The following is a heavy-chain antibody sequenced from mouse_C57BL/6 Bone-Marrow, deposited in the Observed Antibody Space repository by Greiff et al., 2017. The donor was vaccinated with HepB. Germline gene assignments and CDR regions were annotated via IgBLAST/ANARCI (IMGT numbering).Heavy chain of an antibody. CDR1: GYTFTSYW. V-gene: IGHV1-52*01. CDR2: IDPSDSET. J-gene: IGHJ2*01. D-gene: IGHD1-1*01. Sequence: QVQLQQPGAELVRPGSSVKLSCKASGYTFTSYWMHWVKQRPIQGLEWIGNIDPSDSETHYNQKFKDKATLTVDKSSSTAYMQLSSLTSEDSAVYYCAREGVFITTVVAVGNFDYWGQGTTLTVSS. CDR3: AREGVFITTVVAVGNFDY.